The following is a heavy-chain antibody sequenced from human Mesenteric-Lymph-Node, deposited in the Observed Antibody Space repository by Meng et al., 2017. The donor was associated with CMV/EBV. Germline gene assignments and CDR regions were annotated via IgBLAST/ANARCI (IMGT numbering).Heavy chain of an antibody. CDR2: IYSSGST. D-gene: IGHD2-2*01. J-gene: IGHJ5*02. Sequence: SSCRSWIRQPPGKGLEWIGYIYSSGSTNYNPSLKSRVTISVDTSKNQFSLRLSSVTAADTAVYYCARQKSAVRYCSSTSCLNWFDPWGQGTLVTVSS. CDR3: ARQKSAVRYCSSTSCLNWFDP. V-gene: IGHV4-59*08. CDR1: SSC.